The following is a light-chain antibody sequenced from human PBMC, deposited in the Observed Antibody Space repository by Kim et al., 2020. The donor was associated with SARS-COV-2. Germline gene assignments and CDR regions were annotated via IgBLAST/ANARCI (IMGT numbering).Light chain of an antibody. CDR2: GAS. CDR1: QRIRSS. CDR3: QQYNDWLT. Sequence: SVSPGERVILSCRASQRIRSSIAWYQQKPGQTPRLLIYGASTRATGIPARFSGTGSGTEFTLTISSLQSEDFAVYYCQQYNDWLTFGGGTKVDIK. V-gene: IGKV3-15*01. J-gene: IGKJ4*01.